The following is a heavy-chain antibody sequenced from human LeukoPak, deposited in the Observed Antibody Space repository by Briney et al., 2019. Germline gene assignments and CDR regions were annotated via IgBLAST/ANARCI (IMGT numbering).Heavy chain of an antibody. CDR1: GGSISSGGYS. V-gene: IGHV4-30-2*01. J-gene: IGHJ4*02. CDR2: IYHSGST. CDR3: ARSSIVPIPRFDY. D-gene: IGHD2-2*01. Sequence: SRTQSLTCAVSGGSISSGGYSWSWIRQPPGKGLEWIGYIYHSGSTYYNPSLKSRVTISVDRSKNQFSLKLSSVTAADTAVYYCARSSIVPIPRFDYWGQGTLVTVSS.